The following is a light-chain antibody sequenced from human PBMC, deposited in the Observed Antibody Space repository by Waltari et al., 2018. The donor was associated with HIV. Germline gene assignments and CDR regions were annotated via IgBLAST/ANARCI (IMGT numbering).Light chain of an antibody. CDR1: SLRRYY. CDR3: CSRGNNGNHLV. J-gene: IGLJ3*02. V-gene: IGLV3-19*01. CDR2: SEN. Sequence: DPAVSVALGQTVKITCQGDSLRRYYASWYQQKPGQAPVIVIYSENHRPSRIPDRFSGSSSGNTASLTITGSQAEDEAHYYCCSRGNNGNHLVFGGGTKLTVL.